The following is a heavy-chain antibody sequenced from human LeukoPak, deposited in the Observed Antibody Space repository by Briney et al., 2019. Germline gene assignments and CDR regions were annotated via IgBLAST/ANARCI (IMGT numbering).Heavy chain of an antibody. D-gene: IGHD3-22*01. J-gene: IGHJ6*02. CDR1: GYSFTSYW. CDR2: IYPGDFDT. Sequence: GESLKISCKGLGYSFTSYWIGWVRQMPGKGLGWMGIIYPGDFDTRYSPSFQGQVTISADKSISTAYLQWSSLKASDTAMYYCARRSNYYDSSGYYYYYYGMDVWGQGTTVTVSS. V-gene: IGHV5-51*01. CDR3: ARRSNYYDSSGYYYYYYGMDV.